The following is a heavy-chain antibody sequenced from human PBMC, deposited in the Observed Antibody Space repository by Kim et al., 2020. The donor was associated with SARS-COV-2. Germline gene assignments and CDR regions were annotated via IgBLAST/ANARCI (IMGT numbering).Heavy chain of an antibody. CDR2: ISAYNGNT. V-gene: IGHV1-18*04. Sequence: ASVKVSCKASGYTFTSYGISWVRQAPGQGLEWMGWISAYNGNTNYAQKLQGRVTMTTDTSTSTAYMELRSLRSDDTAVYYCARDRGGVGLLWFGELLGNWFDPWGQGTLVTVSS. D-gene: IGHD3-10*01. CDR3: ARDRGGVGLLWFGELLGNWFDP. J-gene: IGHJ5*02. CDR1: GYTFTSYG.